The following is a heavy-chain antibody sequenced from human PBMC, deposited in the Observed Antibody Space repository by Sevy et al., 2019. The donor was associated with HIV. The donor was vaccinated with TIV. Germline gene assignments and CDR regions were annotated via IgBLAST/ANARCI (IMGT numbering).Heavy chain of an antibody. Sequence: AESLTLSCAASGFTFSKYSMSWVRQPPGKGLEWVSTLSFGCGEINYADSVKGRFTISRDNSKSSVYLQMNNLRPDDKSVYYCAREGCTKPHDYWGQGTLVTVSS. CDR3: AREGCTKPHDY. V-gene: IGHV3-23*01. J-gene: IGHJ4*02. CDR1: GFTFSKYS. D-gene: IGHD2-8*01. CDR2: LSFGCGEI.